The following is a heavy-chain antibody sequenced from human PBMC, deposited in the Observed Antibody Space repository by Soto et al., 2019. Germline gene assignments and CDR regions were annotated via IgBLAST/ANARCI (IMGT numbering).Heavy chain of an antibody. CDR3: ARDGEMATFRAFDI. Sequence: QVQLVQSGAEVKKPGSSVKVSCKASGGTFSSYAISWVRQAPGQGLEWMGGIIPIFGTANYAQKVQGRVTITADESTSTGYMELSSLRSEDTAVYYCARDGEMATFRAFDIWGQGTMVTVSS. D-gene: IGHD5-12*01. V-gene: IGHV1-69*01. CDR2: IIPIFGTA. CDR1: GGTFSSYA. J-gene: IGHJ3*02.